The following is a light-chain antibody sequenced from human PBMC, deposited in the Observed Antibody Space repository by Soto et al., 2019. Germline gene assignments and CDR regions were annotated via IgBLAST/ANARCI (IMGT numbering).Light chain of an antibody. V-gene: IGKV3-11*01. J-gene: IGKJ1*01. Sequence: EIVLTPSPATLSLSPGDRATLSCTASQRASSYLAWYQQKPGQAPRLLIYDASNRAAGIPARFSGMGVGTDFSLTIHNLEPEEFAVDYCQQYDNWPWTVGQGTKVGIK. CDR2: DAS. CDR1: QRASSY. CDR3: QQYDNWPWT.